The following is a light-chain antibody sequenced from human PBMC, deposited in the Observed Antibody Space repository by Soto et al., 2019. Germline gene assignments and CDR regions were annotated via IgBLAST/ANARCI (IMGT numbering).Light chain of an antibody. CDR3: QKYNSAPST. CDR1: QGIAPY. CDR2: AAS. J-gene: IGKJ4*01. V-gene: IGKV1-27*01. Sequence: DVRMTQSPSSLSASVGDRVTITCRARQGIAPYLAWFQQNPGKVPKLLIYAASTLQSGVPSRFSGSGAGTDFTLTISSLQPEDVATYYCQKYNSAPSTFGGGTKVEIK.